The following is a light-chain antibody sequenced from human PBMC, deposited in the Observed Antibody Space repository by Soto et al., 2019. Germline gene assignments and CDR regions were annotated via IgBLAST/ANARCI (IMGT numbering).Light chain of an antibody. V-gene: IGKV1-39*01. J-gene: IGKJ2*01. CDR2: TTS. CDR1: QSVSKF. CDR3: QQTFSVPYT. Sequence: DIQMTQSPSPLSASVGDRVTITCRASQSVSKFLNWYQQKPGQAPRLLIYTTSTLQSGVPSRFSDGVSGTEYTLTISGLLPEDFATYYCQQTFSVPYTFGQGTQLDVK.